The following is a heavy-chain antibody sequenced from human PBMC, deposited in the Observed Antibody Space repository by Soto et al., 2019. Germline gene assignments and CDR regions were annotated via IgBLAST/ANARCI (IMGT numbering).Heavy chain of an antibody. D-gene: IGHD2-2*01. V-gene: IGHV1-69*13. CDR2: IIPIFGTA. CDR1: GGTFSSYA. J-gene: IGHJ6*02. CDR3: ARDLKGDGDIVVVPAAMSYGMDV. Sequence: GASVKVSCKASGGTFSSYAISWVRQAPGQGLEWMGGIIPIFGTANYAQKFQGRVTITADESTSTAYMELSSLRSEDTAVYYCARDLKGDGDIVVVPAAMSYGMDVWGQGTTVTVSS.